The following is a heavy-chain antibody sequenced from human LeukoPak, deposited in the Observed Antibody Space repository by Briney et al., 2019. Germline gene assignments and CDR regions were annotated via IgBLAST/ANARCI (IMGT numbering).Heavy chain of an antibody. V-gene: IGHV3-11*01. CDR3: AREERYFDRNWFDP. J-gene: IGHJ5*02. D-gene: IGHD3-9*01. Sequence: GGSLRLSCAASGFTFSDYYMSWIRQAPGEGLEWVSYISSSGSTIYYADSVKGRFTISRDNAKNSLYLQMNSLRAEDTAVYYCAREERYFDRNWFDPWGQGTLVTVSS. CDR2: ISSSGSTI. CDR1: GFTFSDYY.